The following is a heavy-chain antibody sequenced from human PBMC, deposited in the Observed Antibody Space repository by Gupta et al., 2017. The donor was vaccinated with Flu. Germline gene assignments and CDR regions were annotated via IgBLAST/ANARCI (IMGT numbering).Heavy chain of an antibody. CDR1: GGSISSGSYY. V-gene: IGHV4-61*02. J-gene: IGHJ6*02. Sequence: QVQLQESGPGLVKPSQTLSLTCTVSGGSISSGSYYWSWIRQPAGKGLEWIGRIYTSGSTNYNPSLKSRVTISVDTSKNQFSLKLSSVTAADTAVYYCAREGRYSSGWYHYYGMDVWGQGTTVTVSS. CDR3: AREGRYSSGWYHYYGMDV. D-gene: IGHD6-19*01. CDR2: IYTSGST.